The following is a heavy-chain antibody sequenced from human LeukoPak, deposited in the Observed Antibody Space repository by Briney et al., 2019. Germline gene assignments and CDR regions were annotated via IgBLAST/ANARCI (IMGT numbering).Heavy chain of an antibody. CDR1: GFTVSSNY. V-gene: IGHV3-53*01. CDR3: AREEGDFWSGYYSFDY. D-gene: IGHD3-3*01. CDR2: IYSGGST. Sequence: GGSLRLSCAASGFTVSSNYMSWVRQAPGKGLEWVSVIYSGGSTYYADSVKGRFTISRDNSKNTLYLQMNSLRAEDTAVYYCAREEGDFWSGYYSFDYWGQGTLVTVSS. J-gene: IGHJ4*02.